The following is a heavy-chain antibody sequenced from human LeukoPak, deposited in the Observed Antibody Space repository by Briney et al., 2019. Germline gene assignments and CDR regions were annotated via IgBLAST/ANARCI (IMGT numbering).Heavy chain of an antibody. CDR2: INIDGSST. J-gene: IGHJ4*02. V-gene: IGHV3-74*01. CDR3: ARVGVRPL. D-gene: IGHD1-26*01. Sequence: GGSLRLSCAASGFTFSSYWMHWVRQAPGKGLVWVSRINIDGSSTSYADSVKGRFTTSRDNAKNTLYLQMNSLRAEDTAVYYCARVGVRPLWGEGTLVTVSS. CDR1: GFTFSSYW.